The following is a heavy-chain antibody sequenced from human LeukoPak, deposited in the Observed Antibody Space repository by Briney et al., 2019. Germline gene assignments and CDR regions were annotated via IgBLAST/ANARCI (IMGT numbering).Heavy chain of an antibody. Sequence: GGSLRLSCAASGFTFRSYEMNWVRQAPGKGLEWVSYISSSGSTIYYADSLKGRFTVSRDNAKNSLYLQMNSLRAEDTAAYYCASGSGWIFDHWGQGTLVTVCS. CDR1: GFTFRSYE. V-gene: IGHV3-48*03. CDR3: ASGSGWIFDH. J-gene: IGHJ4*02. CDR2: ISSSGSTI. D-gene: IGHD6-19*01.